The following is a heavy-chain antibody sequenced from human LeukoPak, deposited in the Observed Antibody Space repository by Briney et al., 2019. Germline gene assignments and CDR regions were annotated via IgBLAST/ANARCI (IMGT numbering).Heavy chain of an antibody. Sequence: SETLSLTCTVSGGSISSGGYYWSWIRQHPGKGLERIGYIYYSGSTYYNPSLKSRVTISVDTSKNQFSLTLSSVTAADTAVYYRARRERSSPVGYWGQGTLVTVSS. CDR2: IYYSGST. CDR1: GGSISSGGYY. J-gene: IGHJ4*02. CDR3: ARRERSSPVGY. V-gene: IGHV4-31*03. D-gene: IGHD1-26*01.